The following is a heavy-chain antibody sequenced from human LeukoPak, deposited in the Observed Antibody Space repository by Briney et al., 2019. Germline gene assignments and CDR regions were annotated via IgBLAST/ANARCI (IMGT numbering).Heavy chain of an antibody. D-gene: IGHD2-2*01. J-gene: IGHJ4*02. CDR3: AKDSCSSTSCYVEY. CDR1: GFTFDDYA. CDR2: ISGDGGST. V-gene: IGHV3-43*02. Sequence: PGGSLRLSCAASGFTFDDYAMHWVRQAAGKGLEWVSLISGDGGSTYYADSVKGRFAVSRDNSKNSLYVQMNSLRTEGTALYYCAKDSCSSTSCYVEYWGQGTLVTVSS.